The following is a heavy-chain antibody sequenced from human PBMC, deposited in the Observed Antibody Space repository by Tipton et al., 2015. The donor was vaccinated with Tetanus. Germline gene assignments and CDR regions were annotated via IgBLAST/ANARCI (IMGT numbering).Heavy chain of an antibody. Sequence: SLRLSCAVSGFMFGNYRMNWVRQAPGKGLEWVASISSTSSYIYYADSVKGRFTISRDNTKSSLFLQMNSLRAGDTAVYYCASGSTLDFWGQGTLFIVSS. CDR2: ISSTSSYI. CDR1: GFMFGNYR. V-gene: IGHV3-21*01. CDR3: ASGSTLDF. D-gene: IGHD6-25*01. J-gene: IGHJ4*02.